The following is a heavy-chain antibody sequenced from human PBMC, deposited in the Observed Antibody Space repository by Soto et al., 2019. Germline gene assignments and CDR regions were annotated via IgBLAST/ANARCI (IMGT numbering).Heavy chain of an antibody. Sequence: NPSETLSLTCAVSGASISSSTWWSWVRQPPGKGLEWIGEIYHSGSTNYNPSLKSRVTISVDKSQNQFSLILNSVTAADTAVYYCARDLAYSSGWWGRGTLVTVSS. V-gene: IGHV4-4*02. CDR2: IYHSGST. CDR3: ARDLAYSSGW. D-gene: IGHD6-19*01. J-gene: IGHJ4*02. CDR1: GASISSSTW.